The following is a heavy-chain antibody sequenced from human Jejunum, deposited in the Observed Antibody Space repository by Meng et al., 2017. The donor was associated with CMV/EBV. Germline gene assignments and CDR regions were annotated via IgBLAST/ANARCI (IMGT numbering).Heavy chain of an antibody. J-gene: IGHJ4*02. CDR3: AREVGAQDY. CDR1: GFTFSSYW. Sequence: GELVEVGGGLVQPWGSLRLSCAASGFTFSSYWIHWVRQAPGKGLVWVSRINTDGSTINYADSVKGRFTISRDDAKNTLYLQMNSLTAEDTAVYYCAREVGAQDYWGQGTLVTVSS. V-gene: IGHV3-74*01. D-gene: IGHD6-6*01. CDR2: INTDGSTI.